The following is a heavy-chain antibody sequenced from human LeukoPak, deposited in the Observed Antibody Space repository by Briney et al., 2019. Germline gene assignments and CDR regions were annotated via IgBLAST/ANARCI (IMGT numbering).Heavy chain of an antibody. V-gene: IGHV3-23*01. CDR1: GFTFSSYA. Sequence: PGGSLRLSCAASGFTFSSYAMSWVRQAPGKGLEWVSAISGSGGSTYYADSVKGRFTISRDNSKNTLYLQMNSLRAEDTAVYYCARDIGKRITMVRGVIRRFDYWGQGTLVTVSS. CDR3: ARDIGKRITMVRGVIRRFDY. J-gene: IGHJ4*02. D-gene: IGHD3-10*01. CDR2: ISGSGGST.